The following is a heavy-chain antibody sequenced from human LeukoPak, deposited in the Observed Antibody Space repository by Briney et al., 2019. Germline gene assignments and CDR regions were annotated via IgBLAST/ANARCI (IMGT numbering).Heavy chain of an antibody. Sequence: PSETLSLTCTVSGGSISSSSYYWGWIRQPPGKGLEWIGSLYYSGSTYYNPSFKSRVTISVDTSKNQFSLKLSSVTAADTAVYYCARHGRYDFWSGYYTYFDYWGQGTLVTVSS. CDR1: GGSISSSSYY. CDR2: LYYSGST. J-gene: IGHJ4*02. D-gene: IGHD3-3*01. CDR3: ARHGRYDFWSGYYTYFDY. V-gene: IGHV4-39*01.